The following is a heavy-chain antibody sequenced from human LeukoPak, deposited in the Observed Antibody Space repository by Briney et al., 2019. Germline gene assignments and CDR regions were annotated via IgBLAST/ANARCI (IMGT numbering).Heavy chain of an antibody. CDR2: INHSGST. CDR3: ARLPTVHLDY. V-gene: IGHV4-34*01. J-gene: IGHJ4*02. D-gene: IGHD4-11*01. CDR1: GGSFSGYY. Sequence: KPSETLSLTCAVYGGSFSGYYWSWIRQPPGKGLEWIGEINHSGSTNYNPSLKSRVTISVDTSKNQFSLKLSSVTAADTAVYYCARLPTVHLDYWGQGTLVTVSS.